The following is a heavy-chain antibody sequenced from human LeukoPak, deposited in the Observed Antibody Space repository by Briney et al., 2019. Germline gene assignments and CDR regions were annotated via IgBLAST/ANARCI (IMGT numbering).Heavy chain of an antibody. J-gene: IGHJ4*02. CDR3: ARGSYDYVWGSYRRHPNFDY. V-gene: IGHV4-34*01. D-gene: IGHD3-16*02. CDR1: GGSFSGYY. CDR2: INHSGST. Sequence: SETLSLTCAVYGGSFSGYYWSWIRQPPGKGLEWIGEINHSGSTNYNPSLKSRVTISVGTSKNQFSLKLSSVTAADTAVYYCARGSYDYVWGSYRRHPNFDYWGQGTLVTVSS.